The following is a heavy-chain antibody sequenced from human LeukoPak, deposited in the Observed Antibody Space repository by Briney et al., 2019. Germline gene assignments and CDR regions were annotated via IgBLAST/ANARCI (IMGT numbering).Heavy chain of an antibody. CDR3: ARGNSGSYPLNY. CDR2: IYYTRST. V-gene: IGHV4-59*01. J-gene: IGHJ4*02. CDR1: GGSISSYY. Sequence: AETLSLTCTVSGGSISSYYWSWIRQPPGKGLEWIGYIYYTRSTHYNPSLKSRVTISVDTSKNQFSLKLSSVTAADTAVYYCARGNSGSYPLNYWGQGTLVTVSS. D-gene: IGHD1-26*01.